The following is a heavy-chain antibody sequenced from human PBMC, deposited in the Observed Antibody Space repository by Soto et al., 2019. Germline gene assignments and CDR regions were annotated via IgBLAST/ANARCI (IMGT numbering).Heavy chain of an antibody. V-gene: IGHV1-69*01. CDR2: IIPISGTA. CDR1: GGTFSSYA. D-gene: IGHD2-2*01. J-gene: IGHJ6*02. Sequence: QVQLVQSGAEVKKPGSSVKVSCKASGGTFSSYAISWVRQAPGQGLEWMGGIIPISGTANYAQKFQGRVTITADESTITAYMELSSLRSEDTAVYYCARSQGSSTSLEIYYYYYYVMDVWGQGTPVTVSS. CDR3: ARSQGSSTSLEIYYYYYYVMDV.